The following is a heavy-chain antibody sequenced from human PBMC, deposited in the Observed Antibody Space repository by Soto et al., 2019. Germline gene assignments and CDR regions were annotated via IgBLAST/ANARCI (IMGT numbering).Heavy chain of an antibody. CDR3: AKDYVLFAKYYYYGMDV. J-gene: IGHJ6*02. CDR2: ISYDGSNK. D-gene: IGHD3-16*01. Sequence: GGSLRLSCAASGFTFSSYGMHWVRQAPGKGLEWVAVISYDGSNKYYADSVKGRFTISRDNSKNTLYLQMNSLRAEDTAVYYCAKDYVLFAKYYYYGMDVWGQGTTVTVSS. CDR1: GFTFSSYG. V-gene: IGHV3-30*18.